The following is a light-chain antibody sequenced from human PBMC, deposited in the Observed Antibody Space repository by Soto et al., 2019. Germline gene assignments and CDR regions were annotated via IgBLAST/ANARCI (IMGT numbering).Light chain of an antibody. V-gene: IGLV2-14*01. Sequence: QSVLTQPASVSGPPGQSITISCTGTSSDVGLYDYVSWYQQHPGKAPQLMIYAVSNRPSGVSNRFSASKSGNTASLFISGLQAEDEADYYCSSYTSDSSYVFGSGTKGTVL. J-gene: IGLJ1*01. CDR2: AVS. CDR1: SSDVGLYDY. CDR3: SSYTSDSSYV.